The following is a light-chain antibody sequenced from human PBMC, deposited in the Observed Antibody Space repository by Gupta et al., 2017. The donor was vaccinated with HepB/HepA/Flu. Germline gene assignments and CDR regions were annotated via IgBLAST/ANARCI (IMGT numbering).Light chain of an antibody. CDR2: DAS. Sequence: DIQLTQSPSSLSASVGDRVTITCRASQGISSFLGWYQQKPGKAPKFLIYDASTLQSGVPSRFSGSGSGTEFTLTIISLQPEDFATYYCQQLKSYPLTFGEGTKVEIK. CDR1: QGISSF. V-gene: IGKV1-9*01. CDR3: QQLKSYPLT. J-gene: IGKJ4*01.